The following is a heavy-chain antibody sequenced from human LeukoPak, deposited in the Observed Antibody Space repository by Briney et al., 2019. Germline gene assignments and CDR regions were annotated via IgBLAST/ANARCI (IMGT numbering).Heavy chain of an antibody. CDR1: GGSGGSISSSNF. Sequence: SGTLSLTCAVSGGSGGSISSSNFWSWVRQPPGKGLEWIGEIYHSGSTNYNPSLKSRVTISVDKSKNQFSLKLSSVTAADTAVYYCARHGWAGYLAGPFFDYWGQGTLVTVSS. V-gene: IGHV4-4*02. J-gene: IGHJ4*02. D-gene: IGHD1-1*01. CDR3: ARHGWAGYLAGPFFDY. CDR2: IYHSGST.